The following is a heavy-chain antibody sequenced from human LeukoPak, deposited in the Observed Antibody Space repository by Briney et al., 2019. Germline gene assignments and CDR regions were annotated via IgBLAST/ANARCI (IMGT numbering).Heavy chain of an antibody. Sequence: SETLSLTCTVSGGSISSGGYYWSWIRQPPGKGLEWIGYIYHSGSTYYNPSLKSRVTISVDRSKNQFSLKLSSVTAADTAVYYCARDRLDRTDAFDIRGQGTMVTVSS. D-gene: IGHD1-14*01. CDR3: ARDRLDRTDAFDI. V-gene: IGHV4-30-2*01. CDR1: GGSISSGGYY. CDR2: IYHSGST. J-gene: IGHJ3*02.